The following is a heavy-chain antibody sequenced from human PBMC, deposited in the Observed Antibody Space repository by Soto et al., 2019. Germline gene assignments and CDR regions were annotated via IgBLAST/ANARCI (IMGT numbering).Heavy chain of an antibody. CDR2: IYWDDDK. V-gene: IGHV2-5*02. CDR3: AHRRDLEGGHDY. CDR1: GFSLSTSGVS. J-gene: IGHJ4*02. Sequence: QITLKESGPPLVKPTQTLTLTCTFSGFSLSTSGVSVGWIRQPPGKALEWLALIYWDDDKRYSPSLKSRLTITKDTSKNQVVLTMTNTDPVDTATYYCAHRRDLEGGHDYWGQGTLVTVSS. D-gene: IGHD1-1*01.